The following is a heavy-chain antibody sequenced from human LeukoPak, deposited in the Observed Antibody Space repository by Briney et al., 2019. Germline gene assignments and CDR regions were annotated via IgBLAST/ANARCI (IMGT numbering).Heavy chain of an antibody. Sequence: ASVKVSCKASGYTFTTYGISWVRQAPGQGLEWMGWVSGNNGNTNYAQKLQGRVTMTTDTSTNTAYMELRSLRSDDTAVYYCARDSYHSGTNWYDVFDVWGQGTMVTVSS. CDR3: ARDSYHSGTNWYDVFDV. CDR2: VSGNNGNT. V-gene: IGHV1-18*01. CDR1: GYTFTTYG. J-gene: IGHJ3*01. D-gene: IGHD1-1*01.